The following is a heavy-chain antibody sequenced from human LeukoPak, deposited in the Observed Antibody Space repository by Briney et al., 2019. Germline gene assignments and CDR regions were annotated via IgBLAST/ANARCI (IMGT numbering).Heavy chain of an antibody. Sequence: SETLSLTRTVSGGSINSGVYYWSWIRQYPGKGLEWIGSIFYSGSTYYNPSLKSRFTISVDTSKNQFSLKLSSVTAADTAVYYCAREYSDILTGYYLFDSWGQGTLVTVSS. J-gene: IGHJ4*02. CDR3: AREYSDILTGYYLFDS. CDR2: IFYSGST. CDR1: GGSINSGVYY. D-gene: IGHD3-9*01. V-gene: IGHV4-31*03.